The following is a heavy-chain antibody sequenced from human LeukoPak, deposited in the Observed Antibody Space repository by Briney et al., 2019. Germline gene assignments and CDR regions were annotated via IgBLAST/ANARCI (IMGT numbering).Heavy chain of an antibody. CDR3: AKDASGIRGEFDY. CDR1: GFTFSSYA. CDR2: ISGSGGIT. D-gene: IGHD3-10*01. V-gene: IGHV3-23*01. Sequence: GGSLRLSCAVSGFTFSSYAMSWVRQAPGKGLEWVSVISGSGGITYYADSMKGRFTISRDNSKNTLYLQMNSLRAEDTALYYCAKDASGIRGEFDYWGQGTLVTVSS. J-gene: IGHJ4*02.